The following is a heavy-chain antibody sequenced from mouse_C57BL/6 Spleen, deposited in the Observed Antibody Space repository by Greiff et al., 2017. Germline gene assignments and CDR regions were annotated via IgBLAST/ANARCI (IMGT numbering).Heavy chain of an antibody. J-gene: IGHJ4*01. CDR1: GYTFTSYW. Sequence: QVQLQQPGTELVKPGASVKLSCKASGYTFTSYWMHWVKQRPGQGLEWIGNINPSNGGTNYNEKFKSNATLTVDKSSSTAYMQLSSLTSEDSAVYYCARGQLRLQYYYAMDYWGQGTSVTVSS. D-gene: IGHD3-2*02. V-gene: IGHV1-53*01. CDR3: ARGQLRLQYYYAMDY. CDR2: INPSNGGT.